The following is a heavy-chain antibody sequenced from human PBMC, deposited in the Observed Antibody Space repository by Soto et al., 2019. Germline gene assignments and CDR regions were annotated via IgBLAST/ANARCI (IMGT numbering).Heavy chain of an antibody. V-gene: IGHV5-51*01. CDR2: IYPGDSDT. J-gene: IGHJ4*02. CDR3: ARSINKWLASFDY. D-gene: IGHD3-22*01. CDR1: GYSFTSYW. Sequence: GESLKISCQGSGYSFTSYWIGWVRQMPGKGLEWMGIIYPGDSDTRYSPSFQGQVTISADKSISTAYLQWSSLKASDTAMYYCARSINKWLASFDYWGQGTLVTVSS.